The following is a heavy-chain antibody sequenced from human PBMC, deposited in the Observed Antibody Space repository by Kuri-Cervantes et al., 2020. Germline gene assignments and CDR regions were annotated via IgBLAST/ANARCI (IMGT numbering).Heavy chain of an antibody. V-gene: IGHV1-8*01. J-gene: IGHJ5*02. CDR1: GYTFTSYD. D-gene: IGHD6-13*01. Sequence: ASVKVSCKASGYTFTSYDINWVRQATGRGLEWMGWMNPNSGNTGYAQKFQGRVTMTRNTSIRTAYMELSSLRSEDTAVYYCAREAPSGYSSSLDPWGQGTLVTVSS. CDR2: MNPNSGNT. CDR3: AREAPSGYSSSLDP.